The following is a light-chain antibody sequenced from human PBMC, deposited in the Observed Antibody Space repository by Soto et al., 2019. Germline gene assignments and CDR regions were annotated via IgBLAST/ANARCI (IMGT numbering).Light chain of an antibody. CDR3: QQYGGSPFS. Sequence: IVLTQSPGTLSLSPGERATLSCRASQSVSSTFLAWFQQKPGQAPRLLIYGASTSATGIPDRFSGSGSGTDFSLTISRLEPEDFAVYYCQQYGGSPFSFGPGTKVDIK. CDR2: GAS. J-gene: IGKJ3*01. V-gene: IGKV3-20*01. CDR1: QSVSSTF.